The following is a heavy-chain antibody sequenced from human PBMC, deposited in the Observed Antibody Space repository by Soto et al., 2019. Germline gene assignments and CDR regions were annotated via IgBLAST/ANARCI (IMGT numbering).Heavy chain of an antibody. CDR1: GGSFSGYY. Sequence: PSETRSLTCAVYGGSFSGYYWSWIRQPPGQGLEWIGEITHSGSTNYNPSLKSRVTISVDTSNNQFSLKLSSVTAADTALYYCARPEAVAAAHFDYWGQGTLVTVSS. V-gene: IGHV4-34*01. CDR3: ARPEAVAAAHFDY. J-gene: IGHJ4*02. D-gene: IGHD2-15*01. CDR2: ITHSGST.